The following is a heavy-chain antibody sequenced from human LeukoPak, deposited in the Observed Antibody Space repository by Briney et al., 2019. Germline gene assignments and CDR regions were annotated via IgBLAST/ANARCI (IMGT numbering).Heavy chain of an antibody. J-gene: IGHJ4*02. CDR3: ARGQYYYDGSGPDY. V-gene: IGHV3-33*01. CDR1: GFTFSSYG. Sequence: GGSLRLSCAASGFTFSSYGMHWVRQAPGKGLEWVAVIWYDGSNKYYADSVKGRFTISRDNSKNTLYLQMNSLRAEDTAVYYCARGQYYYDGSGPDYWGQGTLVTVSS. CDR2: IWYDGSNK. D-gene: IGHD3-22*01.